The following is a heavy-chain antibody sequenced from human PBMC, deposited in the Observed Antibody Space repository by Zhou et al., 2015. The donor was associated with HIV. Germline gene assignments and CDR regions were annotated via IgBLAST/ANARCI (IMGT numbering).Heavy chain of an antibody. V-gene: IGHV1-69*01. CDR3: AREGIAAAGSGGAPADV. CDR2: IIPIFGTA. D-gene: IGHD6-13*01. CDR1: GGTFSSYA. J-gene: IGHJ6*02. Sequence: QVQLVQSGAEVKKPGSSVKVSCKASGGTFSSYAISWVRQAPGQGLEWMGGIIPIFGTANYAQKFQGRVTITADESTSTAYMELSSLRSEDTAVYYCAREGIAAAGSGGAPADVWGQGTTVTVSS.